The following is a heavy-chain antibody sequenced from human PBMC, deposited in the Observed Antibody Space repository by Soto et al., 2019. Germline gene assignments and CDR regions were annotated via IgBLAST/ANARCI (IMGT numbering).Heavy chain of an antibody. J-gene: IGHJ6*02. V-gene: IGHV3-11*01. Sequence: PWVSLRLSCVASGYTFSDHFMSWIRQAPGKGLEWISYISSSDGPIYYADSVRGRFTISRDNDKNSLYLQMYSLRAEDTGVYYCARDRDTIVVPAAHYYYNGMDVWGQGTTVTVSS. CDR1: GYTFSDHF. D-gene: IGHD2-2*01. CDR2: ISSSDGPI. CDR3: ARDRDTIVVPAAHYYYNGMDV.